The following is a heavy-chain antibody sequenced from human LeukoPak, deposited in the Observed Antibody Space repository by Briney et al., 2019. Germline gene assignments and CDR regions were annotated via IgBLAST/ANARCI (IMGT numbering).Heavy chain of an antibody. Sequence: NPSETLSLTCTVSGGSISSHYWSWIRQPPGKGLEWIGYIYYSGSTNYNPSLESRVTISVDTSKNQFSLKLSSVTAADTAVYYCARTTNYYYYMDVWGKGTTVTVSS. CDR3: ARTTNYYYYMDV. D-gene: IGHD4-17*01. CDR2: IYYSGST. CDR1: GGSISSHY. V-gene: IGHV4-59*11. J-gene: IGHJ6*03.